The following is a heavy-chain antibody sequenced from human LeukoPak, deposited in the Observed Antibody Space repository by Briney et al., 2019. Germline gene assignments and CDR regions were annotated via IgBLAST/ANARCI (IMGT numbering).Heavy chain of an antibody. D-gene: IGHD6-19*01. Sequence: ASVKVSCKASGYTFTGYYMQWVRQAPGQGLEWMGWINPNSGGTNYAQKFQGRVTMTRDTSISTAYMELSRLRSDDTAVYYCARDKERRAVAVPHSDYWGQGTLVTVSS. CDR2: INPNSGGT. J-gene: IGHJ4*02. CDR3: ARDKERRAVAVPHSDY. CDR1: GYTFTGYY. V-gene: IGHV1-2*02.